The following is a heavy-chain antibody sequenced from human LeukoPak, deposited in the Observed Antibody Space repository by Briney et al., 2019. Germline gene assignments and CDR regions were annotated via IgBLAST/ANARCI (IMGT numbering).Heavy chain of an antibody. J-gene: IGHJ4*02. CDR2: INTNSGGT. CDR3: AITWFGELLVVDY. CDR1: GYTFTVYY. V-gene: IGHV1-2*02. D-gene: IGHD3-10*01. Sequence: ASVKLSCNASGYTFTVYYMHRVRHAPGQGLEWLGWINTNSGGTAYAQKFQGRVTMTRDTSISTDYMELSRLGSDDTAGYCCAITWFGELLVVDYWGQGTLVTVSS.